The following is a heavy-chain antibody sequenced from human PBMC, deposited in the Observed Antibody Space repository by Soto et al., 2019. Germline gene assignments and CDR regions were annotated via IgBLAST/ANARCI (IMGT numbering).Heavy chain of an antibody. CDR3: AKDVDRITMVRGVIIHYYYYGMDV. D-gene: IGHD3-10*01. J-gene: IGHJ6*02. Sequence: PGGSLRLSCAASGFTFSSYGMHWVRQAPGKGLEWVAVISYDGSNKYYADSVKGRFTISRDNSKNTLYLQMNSLRAEDTAVYYCAKDVDRITMVRGVIIHYYYYGMDVWGQGTTVTVSS. CDR2: ISYDGSNK. CDR1: GFTFSSYG. V-gene: IGHV3-30*18.